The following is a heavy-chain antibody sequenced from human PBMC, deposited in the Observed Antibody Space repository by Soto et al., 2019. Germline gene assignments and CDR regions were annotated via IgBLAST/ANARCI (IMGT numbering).Heavy chain of an antibody. J-gene: IGHJ6*03. Sequence: PGGSLRLSCAASGFTVSSNYMSWVRQAPGKGLEWVSVIYSGGSTYYADSVKGRFTISRHNSKNTLYLQMNSLRAEDTAVYYCTRIDYDFWSCHPKGPYYYFYYMDVWGKGTTVTVSS. CDR2: IYSGGST. V-gene: IGHV3-53*04. CDR1: GFTVSSNY. CDR3: TRIDYDFWSCHPKGPYYYFYYMDV. D-gene: IGHD3-3*01.